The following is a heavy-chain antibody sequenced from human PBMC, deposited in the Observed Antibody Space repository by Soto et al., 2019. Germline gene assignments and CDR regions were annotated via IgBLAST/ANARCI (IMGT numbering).Heavy chain of an antibody. J-gene: IGHJ4*02. V-gene: IGHV3-7*05. Sequence: VHLVESGGGLVQPGGSLRLSCAASGFTFGSYWMTWVRQAPGKGLEWVATINQDGNDRYYVDSVKGRFTISRDNAKNSLYLHMNSLRAEDTAVYYCARRPGDYVDYWGQGTLVTVSS. CDR2: INQDGNDR. CDR3: ARRPGDYVDY. CDR1: GFTFGSYW.